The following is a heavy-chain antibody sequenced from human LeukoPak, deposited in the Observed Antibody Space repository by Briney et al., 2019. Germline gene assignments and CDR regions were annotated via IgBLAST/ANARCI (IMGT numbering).Heavy chain of an antibody. V-gene: IGHV3-23*01. CDR1: GFTFSSYA. CDR3: AKGGGSYFNAHFDY. CDR2: ISGSGGST. Sequence: HPGGSLRLSCAASGFTFSSYAMSWVRQAPGKGLEWVSAISGSGGSTYYADSVKGRFTISRDNSKNTLYLQMNSLRAEDTAVYYCAKGGGSYFNAHFDYWGQGTLVTVSS. D-gene: IGHD1-26*01. J-gene: IGHJ4*02.